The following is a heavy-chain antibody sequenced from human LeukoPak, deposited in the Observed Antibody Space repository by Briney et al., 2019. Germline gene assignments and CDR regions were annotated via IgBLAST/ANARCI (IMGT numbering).Heavy chain of an antibody. CDR3: ARGDYDILTGYSTNWFDP. Sequence: SETLSLTCTVSGGSISSYYWSWIRQPPGKGLEWIGYIYYSGSTNYNPSLKSRVTISVDTSKNQFSLKLSSVTAGDTAVYYCARGDYDILTGYSTNWFDPWGQGTLVTVSS. CDR1: GGSISSYY. CDR2: IYYSGST. V-gene: IGHV4-59*01. D-gene: IGHD3-9*01. J-gene: IGHJ5*02.